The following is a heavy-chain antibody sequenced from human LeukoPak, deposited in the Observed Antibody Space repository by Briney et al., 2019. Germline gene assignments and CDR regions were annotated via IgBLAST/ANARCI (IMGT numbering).Heavy chain of an antibody. J-gene: IGHJ5*02. CDR2: ISGSGGST. CDR1: GFTFSSYA. Sequence: PGGSLRLSCAASGFTFSSYAMSWVRQAPGKGLEWVSAISGSGGSTYYADSVKGRFTISRDNSKNTLYLQMNSLRAEDAAVYYCAKYGILTGSNWFDPWGQGTLVTVSS. CDR3: AKYGILTGSNWFDP. D-gene: IGHD3-9*01. V-gene: IGHV3-23*01.